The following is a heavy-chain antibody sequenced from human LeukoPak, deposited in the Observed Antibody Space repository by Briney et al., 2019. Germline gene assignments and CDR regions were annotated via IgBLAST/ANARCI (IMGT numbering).Heavy chain of an antibody. CDR1: GFTFSSYA. V-gene: IGHV3-23*01. D-gene: IGHD3-10*01. J-gene: IGHJ6*02. Sequence: PGGSLRLSCAASGFTFSSYAMSWVRQAPGKGLEWVSGISGSGGSTYYADSVKGRFTISRDNSKNTLYLQMNSLRAEDTAVYYCARDPYYYGSGSSGDGMDVWGQGTTVTVSS. CDR3: ARDPYYYGSGSSGDGMDV. CDR2: ISGSGGST.